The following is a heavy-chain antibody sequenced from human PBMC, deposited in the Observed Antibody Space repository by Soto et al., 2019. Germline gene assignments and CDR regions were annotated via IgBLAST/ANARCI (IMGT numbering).Heavy chain of an antibody. D-gene: IGHD3-22*01. CDR1: GGSISSSSYY. CDR2: IYYSGIT. V-gene: IGHV4-39*01. Sequence: SETLSLTCTVSGGSISSSSYYWGWSRQPPGKGLEWIGSIYYSGITYYNPSLKSRVTISVDTSKNQFSLKLSSVTAADTAVYYCARLQYYYDSTALHRKLDGMDVWGQGTTVTVSS. J-gene: IGHJ6*02. CDR3: ARLQYYYDSTALHRKLDGMDV.